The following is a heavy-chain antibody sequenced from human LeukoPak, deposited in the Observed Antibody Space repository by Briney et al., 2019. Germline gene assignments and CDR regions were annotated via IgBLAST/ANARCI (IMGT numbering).Heavy chain of an antibody. CDR1: GGSFSGYY. CDR3: ARARGIVDY. D-gene: IGHD6-13*01. V-gene: IGHV4-34*01. CDR2: INHSGST. J-gene: IGHJ4*02. Sequence: SETLSLTCAVYGGSFSGYYWSWIRQPPGKGLEWIGEINHSGSTNYHPSLKSRVTISVDTSKNQFSLKLSSVTAADTAVYYCARARGIVDYWGQGTLVTVSS.